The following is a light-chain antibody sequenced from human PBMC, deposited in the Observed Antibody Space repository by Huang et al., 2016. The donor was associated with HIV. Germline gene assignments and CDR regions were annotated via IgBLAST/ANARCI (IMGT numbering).Light chain of an antibody. J-gene: IGKJ2*01. CDR3: LQSYSMFRT. V-gene: IGKV1-39*01. CDR1: QNIDIY. CDR2: TAS. Sequence: EIQMTQSPSSLSVSVGDTVTITCRASQNIDIYLNWYQQRPGQAPKLLIYTASSLQTGVPSRFSGSGSWTDFTLTIDSLQPEDFATYYCLQSYSMFRTFGQGTKLDFK.